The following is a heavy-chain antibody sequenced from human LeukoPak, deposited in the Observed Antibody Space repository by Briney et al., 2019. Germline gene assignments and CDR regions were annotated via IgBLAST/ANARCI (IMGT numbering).Heavy chain of an antibody. V-gene: IGHV3-33*01. CDR3: ARDGSSGWYWVDY. CDR1: GSTFSSYG. CDR2: IWYDGSNK. J-gene: IGHJ4*02. D-gene: IGHD6-19*01. Sequence: PGGSLRLSCAASGSTFSSYGMHWVRQAPGKGLEWVAVIWYDGSNKYYAGSVKGRFTISRDNSKNTLYLQMNSLRAEDTAVYYCARDGSSGWYWVDYWGQGTLVTVSS.